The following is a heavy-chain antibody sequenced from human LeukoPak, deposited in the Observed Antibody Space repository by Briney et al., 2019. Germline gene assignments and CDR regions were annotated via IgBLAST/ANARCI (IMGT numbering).Heavy chain of an antibody. V-gene: IGHV3-48*03. J-gene: IGHJ6*02. CDR3: ARDLLLWFGAYYGMDV. CDR1: GFTFSSYE. D-gene: IGHD3-10*01. CDR2: ISSSGSTI. Sequence: GGPLRLSCAASGFTFSSYEMNWVRQALGKGLEWVSYISSSGSTIYYADSVKGRLTISRDNARNSLYLQMNSLRAEDTAVYYCARDLLLWFGAYYGMDVWGQGTTVTVSS.